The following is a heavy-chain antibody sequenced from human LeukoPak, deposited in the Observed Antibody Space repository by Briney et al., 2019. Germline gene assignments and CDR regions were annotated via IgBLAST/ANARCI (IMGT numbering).Heavy chain of an antibody. Sequence: SQTLSLTCAISGDSVSSSSAAWNWLRQSPSGGLEWLGRTYYRSKWYNDYAVSVESRITINPDTSKNQFSLQLNSVTPVDTAVYYCARSLGGGWYYYYGMDVWGKGTTVTVSS. J-gene: IGHJ6*04. CDR3: ARSLGGGWYYYYGMDV. CDR1: GDSVSSSSAA. D-gene: IGHD6-19*01. V-gene: IGHV6-1*01. CDR2: TYYRSKWYN.